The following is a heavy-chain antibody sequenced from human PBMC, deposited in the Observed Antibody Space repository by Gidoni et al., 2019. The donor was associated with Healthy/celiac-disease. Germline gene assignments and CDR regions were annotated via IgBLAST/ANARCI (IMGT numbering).Heavy chain of an antibody. CDR2: IIPIFGTA. CDR1: GGPFSSYA. V-gene: IGHV1-69*14. J-gene: IGHJ4*02. D-gene: IGHD5-12*01. CDR3: ARDQRMGDGYILFDY. Sequence: QVQLVHLGPEGKNPGSPWKVPCTASGGPFSSYAISWVRQAPGQGLEWMGGIIPIFGTANYAQKFQGRVTITADKSTSTAYMELSSLRSEDTAVYYCARDQRMGDGYILFDYWGQGTLVTVSS.